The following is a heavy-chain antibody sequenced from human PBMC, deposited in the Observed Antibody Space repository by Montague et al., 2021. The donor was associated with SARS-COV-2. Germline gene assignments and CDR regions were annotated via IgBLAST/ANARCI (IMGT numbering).Heavy chain of an antibody. CDR3: ARELSGDSFYYGMDV. D-gene: IGHD4-17*01. J-gene: IGHJ6*02. Sequence: SETLSLTCAVYGGSFSGYYWSWIRQPPGKGLERIGEINHSGSTNYNPSLNSRVTISIDTSKNQFPLKLSSVTAADTAVYLCARELSGDSFYYGMDVWGQGTTVTVSS. CDR2: INHSGST. V-gene: IGHV4-34*01. CDR1: GGSFSGYY.